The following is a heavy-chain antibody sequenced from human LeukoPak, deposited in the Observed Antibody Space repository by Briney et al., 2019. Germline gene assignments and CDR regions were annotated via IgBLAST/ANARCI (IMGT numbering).Heavy chain of an antibody. D-gene: IGHD2-2*01. Sequence: PGGSLRPSCAASGFTFSSYGMHWVRQAPGKGLESVAAISYDGSDKYYADSVKGRFTISKDNSKNTLSLQMNSLRAEDTAVFFCAKDLRYCSGTSCYEASGMDVWGQGTTVTVSS. J-gene: IGHJ6*02. CDR1: GFTFSSYG. CDR3: AKDLRYCSGTSCYEASGMDV. CDR2: ISYDGSDK. V-gene: IGHV3-30*18.